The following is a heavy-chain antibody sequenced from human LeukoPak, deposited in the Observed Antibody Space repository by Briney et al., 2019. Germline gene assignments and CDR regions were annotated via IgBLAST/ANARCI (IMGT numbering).Heavy chain of an antibody. CDR3: ARRFGRKFGERFYYDHYMDV. D-gene: IGHD3-10*01. V-gene: IGHV3-48*03. J-gene: IGHJ6*03. CDR2: ISSSGSTI. CDR1: GFTLSSSG. Sequence: PGGSLRLSCAASGFTLSSSGTAWVRQAPGKGLEWVSYISSSGSTIYYADSVKGRFTISRDNAKNSLYLQMNSLRAEDTAVYYCARRFGRKFGERFYYDHYMDVWGKGTTV.